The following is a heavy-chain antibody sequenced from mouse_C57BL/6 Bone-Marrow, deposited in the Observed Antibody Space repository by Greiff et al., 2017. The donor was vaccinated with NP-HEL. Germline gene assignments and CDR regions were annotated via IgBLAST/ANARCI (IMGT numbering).Heavy chain of an antibody. CDR3: ARHGVTTVVARGEYYFDY. V-gene: IGHV1-62-2*01. J-gene: IGHJ2*01. CDR2: FYPGSGSI. CDR1: GYTFTEYT. D-gene: IGHD1-1*01. Sequence: VQLQQSGAELVKPGASVKLSCKASGYTFTEYTIHWVKQRSGQGLEWIGWFYPGSGSIKYNEKFKDKATLTADKSSSTVYMELSRLTSEDSAVYFCARHGVTTVVARGEYYFDYWGQGTTLTVSS.